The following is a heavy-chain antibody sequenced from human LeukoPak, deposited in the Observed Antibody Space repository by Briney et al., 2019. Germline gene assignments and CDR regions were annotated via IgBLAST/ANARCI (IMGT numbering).Heavy chain of an antibody. CDR3: AKERIYINYYDSSGYYSYFDY. J-gene: IGHJ4*02. D-gene: IGHD3-22*01. CDR2: ISGSGGST. V-gene: IGHV3-23*01. Sequence: PGGSLRLSCAASGFTFSSYAMSWVRQAPGKGLEWVSAISGSGGSTYYADSVKGRFTISRDNSKNTLYLQMNSLRAEDTAVYYCAKERIYINYYDSSGYYSYFDYWGQGTLVTVSS. CDR1: GFTFSSYA.